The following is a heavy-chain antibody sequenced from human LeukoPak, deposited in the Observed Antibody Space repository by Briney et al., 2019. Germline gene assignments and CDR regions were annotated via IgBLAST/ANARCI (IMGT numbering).Heavy chain of an antibody. Sequence: GGSLRLSCVASEFNVSNNYMSWVRQAPGKGLEWGAVIWYDGSNKYYADSVRGRFTISRDNFKNTLYLQMNSLRAEDTAVYYCARDLEIGSSSYYFDYWGQGTLVTVSS. CDR2: IWYDGSNK. CDR3: ARDLEIGSSSYYFDY. D-gene: IGHD3-3*01. V-gene: IGHV3-33*08. CDR1: EFNVSNNY. J-gene: IGHJ4*02.